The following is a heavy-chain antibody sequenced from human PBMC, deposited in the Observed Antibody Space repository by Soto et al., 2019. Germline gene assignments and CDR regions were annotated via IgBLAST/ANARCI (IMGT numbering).Heavy chain of an antibody. Sequence: ASVKVSCKASGYTFTSYGISWVRQAPGQGLEWMGWISAYNGNTNYAQKLQGRVTMTTDTSTSTAYMELRSLRSDDTAVYYCATFTESGLRGAFDIWGQGTMVTVSS. J-gene: IGHJ3*02. CDR3: ATFTESGLRGAFDI. V-gene: IGHV1-18*04. CDR2: ISAYNGNT. D-gene: IGHD3-3*01. CDR1: GYTFTSYG.